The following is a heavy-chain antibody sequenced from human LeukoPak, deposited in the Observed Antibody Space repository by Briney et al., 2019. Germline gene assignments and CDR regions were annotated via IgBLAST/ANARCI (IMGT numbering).Heavy chain of an antibody. CDR1: GFTFSSYG. CDR2: INPDGSEQ. CDR3: ARGQRSDSGYSPFDS. D-gene: IGHD3-22*01. J-gene: IGHJ4*02. Sequence: GRSLRLSCAASGFTFSSYGMHWVRQAPGKGLEWVAKINPDGSEQKYVESVKGRFTISRDNAKNSLSLVMDIVSAGDTAVYFCARGQRSDSGYSPFDSWGQGTLVTVS. V-gene: IGHV3-7*04.